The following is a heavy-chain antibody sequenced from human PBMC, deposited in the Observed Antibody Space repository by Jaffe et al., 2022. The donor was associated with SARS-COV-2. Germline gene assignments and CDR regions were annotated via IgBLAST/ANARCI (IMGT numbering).Heavy chain of an antibody. CDR1: GFTFSDYD. CDR3: ARKSTAMNNFDY. CDR2: ISSSSGST. V-gene: IGHV3-23*04. Sequence: EVQLVESGGGLVQPGGSLSLPCAASGFTFSDYDMSWVRQAPGKGLEWVSTISSSSGSTFYADSVRGRFTVSRDNSKNTLYLQMSSLRAEDTAIYFCARKSTAMNNFDYWGQGTLVTVSS. J-gene: IGHJ4*02. D-gene: IGHD5-18*01.